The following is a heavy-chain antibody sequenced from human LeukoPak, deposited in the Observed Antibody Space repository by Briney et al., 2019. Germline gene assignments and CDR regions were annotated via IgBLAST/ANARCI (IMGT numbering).Heavy chain of an antibody. Sequence: SETLSLTCAVYGGSFSGYYWSWIRQPPGKGLEWIGEINHSGSTNYNPSLKSRVTISVDTSKNQFSLKLSSVAAADTAVYYCARRCGERRTRYCSSTSCYKSVWFDPWGQGTLVTVSS. CDR3: ARRCGERRTRYCSSTSCYKSVWFDP. J-gene: IGHJ5*02. CDR2: INHSGST. D-gene: IGHD2-2*02. V-gene: IGHV4-34*01. CDR1: GGSFSGYY.